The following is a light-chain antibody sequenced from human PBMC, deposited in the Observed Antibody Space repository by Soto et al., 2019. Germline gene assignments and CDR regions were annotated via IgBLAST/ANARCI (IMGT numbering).Light chain of an antibody. CDR3: QQYSAWPLT. V-gene: IGKV3-15*01. Sequence: EIVMTQSPATLSVSPGEKATLSCRASQSLNNNLAWYQQKPGQGPRLLIYFAYTRATGIPARFSGSGSGTEFSLIISSLQSEDFASYYCQQYSAWPLTFGGGTKVET. CDR2: FAY. CDR1: QSLNNN. J-gene: IGKJ4*01.